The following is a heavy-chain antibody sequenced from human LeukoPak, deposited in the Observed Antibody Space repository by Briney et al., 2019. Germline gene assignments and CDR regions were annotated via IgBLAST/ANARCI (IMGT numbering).Heavy chain of an antibody. V-gene: IGHV4-59*01. Sequence: SETLSLTCTVAGASISSYFWTWIRQPPGKGLEWSGYIYYSGSTKYNPSLKSRVTTSIDTSKNQFSLKLCSVTAADTAVYFCAGYCSRGSCPDSWGQGTLVTVSS. D-gene: IGHD2-15*01. CDR3: AGYCSRGSCPDS. CDR1: GASISSYF. CDR2: IYYSGST. J-gene: IGHJ5*01.